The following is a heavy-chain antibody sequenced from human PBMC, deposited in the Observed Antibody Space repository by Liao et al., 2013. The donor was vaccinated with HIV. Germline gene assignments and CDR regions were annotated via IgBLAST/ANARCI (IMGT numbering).Heavy chain of an antibody. CDR2: VYSGGSP. D-gene: IGHD1-14*01. CDR1: GGSISSYY. J-gene: IGHJ2*01. Sequence: QVQLQESGPGLVKPSETLSLTCTVSGGSISSYYWSWLRQSPGTGLEWIGSVYSGGSPNYNPSLKSRVTISLVTSKNQFSLRLSSVTAADTAVYYCARGRIGRWYFDLWGRGTLVTVSS. CDR3: ARGRIGRWYFDL. V-gene: IGHV4-59*12.